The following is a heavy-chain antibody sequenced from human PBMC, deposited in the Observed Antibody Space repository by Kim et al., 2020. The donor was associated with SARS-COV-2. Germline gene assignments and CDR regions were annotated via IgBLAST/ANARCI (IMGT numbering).Heavy chain of an antibody. CDR2: ISNDETYK. CDR1: GFSFSSRG. V-gene: IGHV3-30*03. J-gene: IGHJ4*02. Sequence: GGSLRLSCAASGFSFSSRGIHWVRHAPGKGLEWLAFISNDETYKNYADSVKGRFTISRDNSKNTVDLQMNSLRVEDTAVYYCARAREKSFDHWGQGTLVT. CDR3: ARAREKSFDH.